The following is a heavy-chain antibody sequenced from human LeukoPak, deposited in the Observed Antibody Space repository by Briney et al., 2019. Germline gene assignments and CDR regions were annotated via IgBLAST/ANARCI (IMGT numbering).Heavy chain of an antibody. J-gene: IGHJ6*04. V-gene: IGHV4-34*01. D-gene: IGHD3-9*01. Sequence: SETLSLTCAVYGGSFSGYYWSWIRQPPGKGLEWIGEINHSGSTNYNPSLKSRVTISVDTSKNQFSLKLSSVTAADTVVYYCARGTPWDVLRYFGYYYGMDVWGKGTRSPSPQ. CDR1: GGSFSGYY. CDR3: ARGTPWDVLRYFGYYYGMDV. CDR2: INHSGST.